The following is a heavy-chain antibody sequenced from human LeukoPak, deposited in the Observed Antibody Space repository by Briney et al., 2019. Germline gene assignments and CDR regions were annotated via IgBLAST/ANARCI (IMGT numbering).Heavy chain of an antibody. J-gene: IGHJ4*02. Sequence: GGSLRLSCAASGFTFSSYGMHWVRQAPGKGLEWVAFIRYDGSNKYYADPVKGRFTISRDNSKNTVYLQMNSLRAEDTAVYYCARDQYYYDSSGYFYDFWGQGTLVTVSS. D-gene: IGHD3-22*01. CDR3: ARDQYYYDSSGYFYDF. V-gene: IGHV3-30*02. CDR2: IRYDGSNK. CDR1: GFTFSSYG.